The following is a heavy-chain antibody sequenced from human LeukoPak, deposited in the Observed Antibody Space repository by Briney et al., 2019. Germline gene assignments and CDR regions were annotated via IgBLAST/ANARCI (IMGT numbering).Heavy chain of an antibody. CDR1: GYTLTELS. Sequence: ASVKVSCKVSGYTLTELSMHWVRQAPGKGLEWMGGFDPEDGETIYAQKFQGRVTMTEDTSTDTAYMELSSLRSEDTAVYYCASQGSGWNVNWFDPWGQGTLVTVSS. D-gene: IGHD6-19*01. J-gene: IGHJ5*02. CDR3: ASQGSGWNVNWFDP. V-gene: IGHV1-24*01. CDR2: FDPEDGET.